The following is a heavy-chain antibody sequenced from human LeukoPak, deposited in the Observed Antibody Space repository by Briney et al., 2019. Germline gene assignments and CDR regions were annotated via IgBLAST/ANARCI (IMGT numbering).Heavy chain of an antibody. V-gene: IGHV4-61*02. Sequence: SQTLSLTCTVSGGSISSGSYYWSWIRQPAGKGLEWIGRIYTSGSTNYNPSLKSRVTISVDTSKNQFSLKLSSVTAADTAVYYCARGSGYSGDAFDIWGQGTMVTVSS. CDR1: GGSISSGSYY. J-gene: IGHJ3*02. CDR2: IYTSGST. D-gene: IGHD1-26*01. CDR3: ARGSGYSGDAFDI.